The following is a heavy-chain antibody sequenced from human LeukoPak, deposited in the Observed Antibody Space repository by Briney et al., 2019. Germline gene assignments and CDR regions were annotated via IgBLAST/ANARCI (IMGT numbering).Heavy chain of an antibody. Sequence: SETLSLTCTVSGGSISSGGYYWSWIRQHPGKGLEWIGEINHSGSTNYNPSLKSRVTISVDTSKNQFSLKLSSVTAADTAVYYCAGGHSSGWYGGYWGQGTLVTVSS. J-gene: IGHJ4*02. CDR2: INHSGST. CDR3: AGGHSSGWYGGY. CDR1: GGSISSGGYY. V-gene: IGHV4-39*07. D-gene: IGHD6-19*01.